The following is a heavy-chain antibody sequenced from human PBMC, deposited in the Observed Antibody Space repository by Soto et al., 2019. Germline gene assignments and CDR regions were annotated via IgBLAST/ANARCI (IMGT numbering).Heavy chain of an antibody. CDR3: ARRSSSWYIDY. D-gene: IGHD6-13*01. CDR1: GGSFSGYY. V-gene: IGHV4-34*01. CDR2: INHSGST. J-gene: IGHJ4*02. Sequence: QVQLQQWGAGLLKPSETLSLTCAVYGGSFSGYYCSWIRQPPGKGLEWIGEINHSGSTNYNPSLKSRVTISVDTSKNQFSLKLSSVTAADTAVYYCARRSSSWYIDYWGQGTLVTVSS.